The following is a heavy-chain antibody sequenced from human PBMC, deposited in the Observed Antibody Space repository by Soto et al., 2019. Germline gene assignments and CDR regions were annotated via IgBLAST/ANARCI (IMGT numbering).Heavy chain of an antibody. J-gene: IGHJ6*02. CDR3: ASHSSSWLHPGNYYYGMDV. D-gene: IGHD6-13*01. CDR1: GYSFTSYW. Sequence: PGESLKISCRGSGYSFTSYWISWVRQMPGKGLEWMGRIDPSDSYTNYSPSFQGHVTISADKSISTAYLQWSSLKASDTAMYYCASHSSSWLHPGNYYYGMDVWGQGTTVTVSS. CDR2: IDPSDSYT. V-gene: IGHV5-10-1*01.